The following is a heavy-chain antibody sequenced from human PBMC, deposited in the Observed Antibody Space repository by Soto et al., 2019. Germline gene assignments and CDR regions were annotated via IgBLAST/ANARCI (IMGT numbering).Heavy chain of an antibody. Sequence: XATLSLTFTISGGSFGTNDWSWIRQAPGKALEWIGYTYHTGSTKYNPSLKSRATISVDTSKNQFSLTLNSATAADTAVYYCATDSAGRGPFDPWGQGILVTVSS. CDR1: GGSFGTND. CDR2: TYHTGST. CDR3: ATDSAGRGPFDP. J-gene: IGHJ5*02. D-gene: IGHD3-10*01. V-gene: IGHV4-59*13.